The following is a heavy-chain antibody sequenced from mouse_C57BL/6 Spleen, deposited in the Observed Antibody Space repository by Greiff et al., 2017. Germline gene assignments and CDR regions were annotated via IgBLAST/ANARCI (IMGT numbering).Heavy chain of an antibody. CDR1: GYTFTSYW. J-gene: IGHJ4*01. D-gene: IGHD1-1*01. CDR2: IDPSDSYT. Sequence: VQLQQPGAELVMPGASVKLSCKASGYTFTSYWMHWVKQRPGQGLEWIGEIDPSDSYTNYNQKFKGKSTLTVDKSSSTAYMQLSSLTSEDSAVYYCARAPITTGGAMDYWGQGTSVTVSS. V-gene: IGHV1-69*01. CDR3: ARAPITTGGAMDY.